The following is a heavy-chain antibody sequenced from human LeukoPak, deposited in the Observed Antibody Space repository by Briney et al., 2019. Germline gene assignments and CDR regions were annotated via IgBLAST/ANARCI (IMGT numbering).Heavy chain of an antibody. CDR1: GGSFSFYY. J-gene: IGHJ4*02. V-gene: IGHV4-34*01. CDR3: ARGGSYCGDDCYVDY. Sequence: SETLSLTCAVYGGSFSFYYWSWIRQPPEKGLEWIGEINLSGSTNYNPSLKSRVTISIDTSKNQFSLKLSSVTAADTAVYYCARGGSYCGDDCYVDYWGQGTLVTVSS. CDR2: INLSGST. D-gene: IGHD2-21*02.